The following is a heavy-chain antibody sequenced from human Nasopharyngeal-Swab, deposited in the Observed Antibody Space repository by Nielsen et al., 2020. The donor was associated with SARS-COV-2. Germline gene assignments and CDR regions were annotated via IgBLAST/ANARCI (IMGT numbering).Heavy chain of an antibody. CDR2: IYSGGST. J-gene: IGHJ2*01. Sequence: WIRQPPGKGPEWVSVIYSGGSTYSADSMKGRVTISRDNPKNTLYLQMNSLRAEDTAVYYGAKVLGSSWYSNDWYFDLWGRGTLVTVSS. V-gene: IGHV3-53*01. D-gene: IGHD6-13*01. CDR3: AKVLGSSWYSNDWYFDL.